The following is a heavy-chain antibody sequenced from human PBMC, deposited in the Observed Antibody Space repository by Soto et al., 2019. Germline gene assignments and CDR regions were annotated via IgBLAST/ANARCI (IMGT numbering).Heavy chain of an antibody. V-gene: IGHV4-4*02. Sequence: QVQLQESGPGLVKPSGTLSLTCAVSSGSITSSDWWSWVRQPPGKGLEWIGEISHGGSTNYNPSLKSRVTISVDKSKNHFSLKLNSVTAADTAVYYCASHLTMAGTRGFDYWGQGTLVTVSS. CDR1: SGSITSSDW. CDR3: ASHLTMAGTRGFDY. D-gene: IGHD6-19*01. CDR2: ISHGGST. J-gene: IGHJ4*02.